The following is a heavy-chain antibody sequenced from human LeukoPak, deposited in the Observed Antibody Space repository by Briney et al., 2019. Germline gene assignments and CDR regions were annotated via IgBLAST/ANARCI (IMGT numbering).Heavy chain of an antibody. J-gene: IGHJ4*02. CDR2: IYTSGST. CDR1: GGSFSGYY. V-gene: IGHV4-59*10. CDR3: ARDSIVLPFDY. Sequence: PSETLSLTCAVYGGSFSGYYWSWIRQPPGKGLEWIGRIYTSGSTNYNPSLKSRVTMSVDTSKNQFSLKLSSVTAADTAVYYCARDSIVLPFDYWGQGTLVTVSS. D-gene: IGHD1-26*01.